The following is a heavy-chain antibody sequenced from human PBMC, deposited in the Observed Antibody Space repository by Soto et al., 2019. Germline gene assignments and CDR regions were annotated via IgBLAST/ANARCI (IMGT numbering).Heavy chain of an antibody. CDR1: GYTFTGYY. J-gene: IGHJ3*02. Sequence: ASVKVSCKASGYTFTGYYMHWVRQAPGQGLEWMGWINPNSGGTNYAQKFQGWVTMTRDTSISTAYMELSRLRSDDTAVYYCARGSREASSSHDAFDIWGQGTMVTVSS. V-gene: IGHV1-2*04. D-gene: IGHD6-6*01. CDR2: INPNSGGT. CDR3: ARGSREASSSHDAFDI.